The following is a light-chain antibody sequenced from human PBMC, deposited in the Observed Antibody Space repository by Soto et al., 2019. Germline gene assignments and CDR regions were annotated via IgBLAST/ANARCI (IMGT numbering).Light chain of an antibody. V-gene: IGKV3-20*01. CDR3: QQYGSSPFT. J-gene: IGKJ4*01. Sequence: EIVMTQSPATLSVSPGERATLSCRASQSVSSNLAWYQQKPGQAPRLLIYGASTRATGIPDRFSGSGSGTDFTLTINRLEPEDFAVYYCQQYGSSPFTFGGGTKVDIK. CDR1: QSVSSN. CDR2: GAS.